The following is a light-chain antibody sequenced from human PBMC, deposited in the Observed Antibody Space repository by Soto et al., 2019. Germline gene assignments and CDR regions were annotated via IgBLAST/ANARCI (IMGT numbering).Light chain of an antibody. CDR3: QQRTNWPFT. CDR2: DAS. V-gene: IGKV3-11*01. Sequence: EIVLTQSPATLSLSPGERATLSCRASQSISSDLAWYQQKPGQAPRLLIYDASKRATVIPARFSGSGSGTDLPLTISSLDPEDCAVYYCQQRTNWPFTFGPGNKVDI. J-gene: IGKJ3*01. CDR1: QSISSD.